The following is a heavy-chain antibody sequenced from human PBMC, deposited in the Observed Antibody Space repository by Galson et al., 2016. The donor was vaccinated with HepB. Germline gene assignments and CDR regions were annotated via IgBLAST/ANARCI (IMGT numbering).Heavy chain of an antibody. CDR3: AREYYGIDV. CDR1: GDSVSSDSAA. V-gene: IGHV6-1*01. J-gene: IGHJ6*02. Sequence: GAISGDSVSSDSAAWNWIRQSPSRGLEWLGRTYYRSQWDNEYAVSVRSRMTIHPDTSKNQFSIQLNSVTPEDTAVYYCAREYYGIDVWGQGTTVTVAS. CDR2: TYYRSQWDN.